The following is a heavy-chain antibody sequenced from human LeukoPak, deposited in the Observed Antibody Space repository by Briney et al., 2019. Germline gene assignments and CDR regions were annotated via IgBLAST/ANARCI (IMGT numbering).Heavy chain of an antibody. CDR2: IYSGGST. CDR1: GFTVSSNY. Sequence: QSGGSLRLSCAASGFTVSSNYMSWVRQAPGKGLEWVSVIYSGGSTYYADSVKGRFTISRDNSKNTLYLQMNSLRAEDTAVYYCARDVGYCSGGSCYTYYYGMDVWGQGTTVTVSS. V-gene: IGHV3-53*01. CDR3: ARDVGYCSGGSCYTYYYGMDV. J-gene: IGHJ6*02. D-gene: IGHD2-15*01.